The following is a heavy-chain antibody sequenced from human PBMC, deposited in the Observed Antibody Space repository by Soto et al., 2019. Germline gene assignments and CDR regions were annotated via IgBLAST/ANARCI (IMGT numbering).Heavy chain of an antibody. D-gene: IGHD3-9*01. J-gene: IGHJ3*01. V-gene: IGHV4-31*03. CDR3: ARRHDALTGPDAFDV. CDR1: GDSISSDGYY. CDR2: IYYSGST. Sequence: QVQLQESGPGLVKASQTLSLTCTVSGDSISSDGYYLTWIRQHPGKGLEWIGDIYYSGSTSYNPSIESRVTMSVHTSDNQLSLKLLSATAADTAAYYCARRHDALTGPDAFDVWGQGTKVTVSS.